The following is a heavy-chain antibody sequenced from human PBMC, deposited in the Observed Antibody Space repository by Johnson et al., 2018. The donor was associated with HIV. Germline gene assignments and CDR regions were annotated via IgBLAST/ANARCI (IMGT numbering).Heavy chain of an antibody. J-gene: IGHJ3*02. CDR3: ARAYVVDTAMVTIAVAGSAFDM. Sequence: MQLVESGGGVARPGGSLRLSCAASGFTFDDYGMSWVRQAPGKGLEWVSGINWNGGSTGYADSVKGRFTISSYTAKNSLYLQMNSLRAEDTSVYYCARAYVVDTAMVTIAVAGSAFDMWGQGTMVTVSS. V-gene: IGHV3-20*04. D-gene: IGHD5-18*01. CDR2: INWNGGST. CDR1: GFTFDDYG.